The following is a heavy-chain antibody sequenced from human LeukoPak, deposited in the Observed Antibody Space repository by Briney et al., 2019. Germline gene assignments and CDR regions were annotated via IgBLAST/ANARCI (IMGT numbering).Heavy chain of an antibody. Sequence: GGSLRLSCTASGFTFGDYAMSWVRQAPGKGLEWVGFIRSKAYGGTTEYAASVKGRFTISRDDSKSIAYLQMNSLKTEDTAVYNCTRDPTNYYDSSGYLDYWGQGTLVTVSS. J-gene: IGHJ4*02. D-gene: IGHD3-22*01. V-gene: IGHV3-49*04. CDR1: GFTFGDYA. CDR2: IRSKAYGGTT. CDR3: TRDPTNYYDSSGYLDY.